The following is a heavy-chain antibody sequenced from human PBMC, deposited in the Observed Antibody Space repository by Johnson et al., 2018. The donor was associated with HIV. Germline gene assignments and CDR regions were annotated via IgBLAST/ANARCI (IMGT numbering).Heavy chain of an antibody. CDR2: ISYDGSNK. D-gene: IGHD3-16*01. Sequence: QVQLVESGGGVVQPGRSLRLSCAASGFTFSSYAMHWVRQAPGKGLEWVAVISYDGSNKYYADSVKGRFTISRDNTKNSLYLQMNSLRAEDTAFYYCARGRGALDIWGQGTMVTVSS. CDR1: GFTFSSYA. V-gene: IGHV3-30-3*01. J-gene: IGHJ3*02. CDR3: ARGRGALDI.